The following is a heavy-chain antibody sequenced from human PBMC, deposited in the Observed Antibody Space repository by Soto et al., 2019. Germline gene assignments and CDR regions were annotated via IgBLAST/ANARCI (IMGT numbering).Heavy chain of an antibody. CDR3: ARFSGGSYNTYYFYYGMDV. V-gene: IGHV1-24*01. J-gene: IGHJ6*02. CDR1: GYTLTELS. D-gene: IGHD2-15*01. Sequence: ASVKVSCKVSGYTLTELSMHWVRQAPGKGLEWMGGFDPEDGETIYAQKFQGRVTMTTDTSTSTAYMELRSLRSDDTAVYYCARFSGGSYNTYYFYYGMDVWGQGTTVTVSS. CDR2: FDPEDGET.